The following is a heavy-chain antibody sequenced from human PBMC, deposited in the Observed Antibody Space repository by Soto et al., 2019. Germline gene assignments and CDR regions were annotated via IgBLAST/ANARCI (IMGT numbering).Heavy chain of an antibody. CDR3: ARHYAVVLYHFDY. D-gene: IGHD2-15*01. J-gene: IGHJ4*02. Sequence: SETLSLTCAVSGGSISSGGYSWSWIRQPPGKGLEWIGYIYHSGSTYYNPSLKSRVTISVDRSKNQFSLKLSSVTAADTAVYYCARHYAVVLYHFDYWGQGTLVTVSS. CDR1: GGSISSGGYS. CDR2: IYHSGST. V-gene: IGHV4-30-2*01.